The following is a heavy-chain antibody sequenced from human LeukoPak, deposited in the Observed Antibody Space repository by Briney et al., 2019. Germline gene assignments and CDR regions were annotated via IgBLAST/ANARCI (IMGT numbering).Heavy chain of an antibody. CDR3: AYGGDY. J-gene: IGHJ4*02. V-gene: IGHV4-34*01. D-gene: IGHD4-17*01. Sequence: SETLSLTCAVYGGSYSGYYWSWIRHPPGKGLELIGEINHSGSTNYNPSLKSRVTISVDTSKNQFSLKLSSVTAADTAVYYCAYGGDYWGQGTLVTVSS. CDR2: INHSGST. CDR1: GGSYSGYY.